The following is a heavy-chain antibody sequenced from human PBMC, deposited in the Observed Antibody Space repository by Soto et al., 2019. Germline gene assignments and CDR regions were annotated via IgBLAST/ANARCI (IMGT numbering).Heavy chain of an antibody. V-gene: IGHV3-53*01. Sequence: GGSLKLSCAASGFIVSSTYMSWVRQAPRKGLEWVSITYSGGSTHYADSVKGRFTISRDNSKNTLYLQMSSLRAEDTAVYYCARDRLTVGVREYYGMDVWGQGTTVTVSS. CDR2: TYSGGST. CDR3: ARDRLTVGVREYYGMDV. CDR1: GFIVSSTY. J-gene: IGHJ6*02. D-gene: IGHD2-8*01.